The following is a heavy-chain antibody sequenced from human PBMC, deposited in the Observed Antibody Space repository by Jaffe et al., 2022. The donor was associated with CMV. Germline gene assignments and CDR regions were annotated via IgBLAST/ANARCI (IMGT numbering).Heavy chain of an antibody. J-gene: IGHJ6*03. CDR3: ARENLCSGGSCYITADYYYMDV. V-gene: IGHV1-69*09. CDR1: GGTFSSYA. D-gene: IGHD2-15*01. Sequence: QVQLVQSGAEVKKPGSSVKVSCKASGGTFSSYAISWVRQAPGQGLEWMGRIIPILGIANYAQKFQGRVTITADKSTSTAYMELSSLRSEDTAVYYCARENLCSGGSCYITADYYYMDVWGKGTTVTVSS. CDR2: IIPILGIA.